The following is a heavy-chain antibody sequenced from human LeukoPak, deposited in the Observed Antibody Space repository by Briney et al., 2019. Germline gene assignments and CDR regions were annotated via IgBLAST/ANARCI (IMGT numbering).Heavy chain of an antibody. J-gene: IGHJ4*02. CDR2: IKQDGSEK. V-gene: IGHV3-7*01. Sequence: GGSLRLSCAASGFTFSSYWMSWVRQAPGKGLEWVANIKQDGSEKYYVDSVKGRFTISRDNAKNSLYLQMNSLRAEDTAVYYCARDSVYYDFWSGYYSHFDYWGQGTLVTVSS. D-gene: IGHD3-3*01. CDR1: GFTFSSYW. CDR3: ARDSVYYDFWSGYYSHFDY.